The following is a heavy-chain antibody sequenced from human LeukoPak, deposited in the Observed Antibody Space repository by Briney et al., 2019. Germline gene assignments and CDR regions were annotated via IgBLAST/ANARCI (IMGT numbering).Heavy chain of an antibody. CDR3: ARGRTAIDY. CDR1: GFTFSSYN. J-gene: IGHJ4*02. CDR2: ISSSSNYI. Sequence: GGSLRLSCAASGFTFSSYNMNWVRQAPGKGLEWDSSISSSSNYIHYADSVKGRFTISRDNAKNSLYLQMNSLRAEDTAVYYCARGRTAIDYWGQGTLVTVSS. D-gene: IGHD4-17*01. V-gene: IGHV3-21*01.